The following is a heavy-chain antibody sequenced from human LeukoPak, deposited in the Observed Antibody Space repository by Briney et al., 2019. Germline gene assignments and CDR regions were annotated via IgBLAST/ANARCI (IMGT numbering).Heavy chain of an antibody. Sequence: GGSLRLSCAASGFTFSSYGMHWVRQAPGKGLEWVAVISYDGSNKYYADSVKGRFTISRDNSKNTLYLQMNSLRAEDTAVYYCAKGRGSYEVWDYFDDWGQGTLVTVSS. CDR2: ISYDGSNK. D-gene: IGHD1-26*01. V-gene: IGHV3-30*18. CDR3: AKGRGSYEVWDYFDD. J-gene: IGHJ4*02. CDR1: GFTFSSYG.